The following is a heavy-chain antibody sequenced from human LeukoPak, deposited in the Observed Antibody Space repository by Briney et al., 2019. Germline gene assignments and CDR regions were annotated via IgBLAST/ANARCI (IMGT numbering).Heavy chain of an antibody. V-gene: IGHV4-4*07. CDR2: IYTSGST. D-gene: IGHD3-3*01. CDR1: GGSISSYY. J-gene: IGHJ5*02. CDR3: ARETIRFLEWLGGTWFDP. Sequence: SETLSLTCTVSGGSISSYYWSWIRQPAGKGLEWIGRIYTSGSTNYNPSLKSRVTMSVDTSKNQFSLKLSSVTAADTAVYYCARETIRFLEWLGGTWFDPWGQGTLVTVSS.